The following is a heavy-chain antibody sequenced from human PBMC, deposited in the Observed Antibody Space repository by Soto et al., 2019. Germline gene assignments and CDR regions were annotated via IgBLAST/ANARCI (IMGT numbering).Heavy chain of an antibody. D-gene: IGHD3-9*01. Sequence: QVQLVESGGGVVQPGRSLRLSCAASGFTFSSYGMHWVRQAPGKGLEWVAVIWYDGSNKYYADSVKGRFTISRDNSKNTLYLQMNSLRAEDTAVYYCARGGGYFDWLPNYYGMDVWGQGTTVTVSS. V-gene: IGHV3-33*01. J-gene: IGHJ6*02. CDR1: GFTFSSYG. CDR2: IWYDGSNK. CDR3: ARGGGYFDWLPNYYGMDV.